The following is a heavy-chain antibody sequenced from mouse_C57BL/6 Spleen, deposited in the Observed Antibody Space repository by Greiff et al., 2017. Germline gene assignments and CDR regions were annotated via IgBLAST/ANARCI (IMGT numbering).Heavy chain of an antibody. Sequence: VQGVESDAELVKPGASVKISCKASGYTFTDHTIHWMKQRPEQGLEWIGYIYPRDGSTKYNEKFKGKATLTADKSSSTAYMQLNSLTSEDSAVYFCARSDYGSSWDYAMDYWGQGTSVTVSS. CDR3: ARSDYGSSWDYAMDY. CDR1: GYTFTDHT. J-gene: IGHJ4*01. D-gene: IGHD1-1*01. CDR2: IYPRDGST. V-gene: IGHV1-78*01.